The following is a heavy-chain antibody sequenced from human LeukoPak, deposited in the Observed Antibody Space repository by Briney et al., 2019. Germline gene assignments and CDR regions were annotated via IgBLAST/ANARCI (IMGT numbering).Heavy chain of an antibody. V-gene: IGHV4-39*01. CDR3: ARRAYSAAYWKHFDY. CDR2: IYYHENT. D-gene: IGHD1-1*01. J-gene: IGHJ4*02. CDR1: GGSISSSSDY. Sequence: PSETLSLTCTVSGGSISSSSDYWGWIRQAPGKGLEWIGSIYYHENTYYNSSLKSRVTISVDTSKNQFSLKLDSVTAADTAVYFCARRAYSAAYWKHFDYWGQGTLVTVSS.